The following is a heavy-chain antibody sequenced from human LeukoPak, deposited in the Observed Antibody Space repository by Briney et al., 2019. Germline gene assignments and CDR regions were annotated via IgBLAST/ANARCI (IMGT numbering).Heavy chain of an antibody. D-gene: IGHD2-2*01. V-gene: IGHV3-23*01. Sequence: GGSLRLSCAASGVTFSSYAMSWVRQAPGKGLEWVSAISGSGGSTYYADSVKGRFTISRDNSKNTLYLQMNSLRAEDTAVYYCAKSDRFRVHCSSSSCYGWYFDLWGRGTLVTVSS. CDR1: GVTFSSYA. CDR2: ISGSGGST. J-gene: IGHJ2*01. CDR3: AKSDRFRVHCSSSSCYGWYFDL.